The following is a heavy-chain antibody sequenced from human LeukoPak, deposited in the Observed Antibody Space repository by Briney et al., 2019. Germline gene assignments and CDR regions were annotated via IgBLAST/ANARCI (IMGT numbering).Heavy chain of an antibody. CDR3: ARGLGYCSSSSCHFDY. CDR2: ITTNTGNP. V-gene: IGHV7-4-1*02. J-gene: IGHJ4*02. CDR1: GYTFTSYY. Sequence: ASVKVSCKASGYTFTSYYMHWVRQAPGQGLEWMGWITTNTGNPTYAQGFTGRFVFSLDTSVSTTYLQITSLEAEDTAVYYCARGLGYCSSSSCHFDYWGQGTLVTVSS. D-gene: IGHD2-2*01.